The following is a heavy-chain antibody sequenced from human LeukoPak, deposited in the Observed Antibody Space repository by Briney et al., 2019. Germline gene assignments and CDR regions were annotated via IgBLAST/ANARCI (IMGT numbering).Heavy chain of an antibody. V-gene: IGHV4-34*01. CDR2: INHSGST. Sequence: SETLSLTCAVYGGSFSSYYWSWIRQPPGKGLEWIGEINHSGSTNYNPSLKSRVTISVDTSKNQFSLKLSSVTAADTAVYYCARLIRDYYGSGSYYGAPYYMDVWGKGTTVTISS. CDR3: ARLIRDYYGSGSYYGAPYYMDV. CDR1: GGSFSSYY. D-gene: IGHD3-10*01. J-gene: IGHJ6*03.